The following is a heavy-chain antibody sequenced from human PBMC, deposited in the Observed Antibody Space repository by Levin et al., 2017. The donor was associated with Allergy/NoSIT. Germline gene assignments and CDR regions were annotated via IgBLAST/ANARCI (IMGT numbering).Heavy chain of an antibody. CDR2: IYSGGTT. Sequence: GLEWVSSIYSGGTTYYADSVRGRFTISRDNSRDNSKNTLYLQVNTLRAEDTAVYYCTRSRDCSTGACYRGVFDYWGPGIVVSVSS. D-gene: IGHD2-15*01. CDR3: TRSRDCSTGACYRGVFDY. V-gene: IGHV3-66*01. J-gene: IGHJ4*02.